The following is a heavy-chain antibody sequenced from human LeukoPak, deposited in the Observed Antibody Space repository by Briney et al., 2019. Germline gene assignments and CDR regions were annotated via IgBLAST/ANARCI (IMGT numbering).Heavy chain of an antibody. J-gene: IGHJ5*02. CDR3: ARGKGDDYGDYGGTNWFDP. CDR1: GGSTSSSSYY. Sequence: PSETLSLTCTVSGGSTSSSSYYWGWIRQPPGKGLERIGSIYYSGSTYYNPSLKSRVTISVDTSKNQFSLKLSSVTAADTAVYYCARGKGDDYGDYGGTNWFDPWGQGTLVTVSS. CDR2: IYYSGST. V-gene: IGHV4-39*07. D-gene: IGHD4-17*01.